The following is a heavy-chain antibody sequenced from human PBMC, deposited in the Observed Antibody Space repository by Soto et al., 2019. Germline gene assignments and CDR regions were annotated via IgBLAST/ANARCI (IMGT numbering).Heavy chain of an antibody. Sequence: ASETLSLTCAFSGGSISSGGYSWSWIRQPPGKGLEWIGYIYHSGSTNYNPSLKSRVTISVDRSKNQFSLKLSSVTAADTAVYYCARVPSPWGQGTLVTVSS. CDR2: IYHSGST. J-gene: IGHJ5*02. CDR3: ARVPSP. CDR1: GGSISSGGYS. V-gene: IGHV4-30-2*01.